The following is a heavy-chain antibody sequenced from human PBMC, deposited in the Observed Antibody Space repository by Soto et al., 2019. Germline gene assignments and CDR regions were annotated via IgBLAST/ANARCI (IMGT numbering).Heavy chain of an antibody. CDR3: ARERGIAVAGTYYYYYMDV. J-gene: IGHJ6*03. Sequence: SETLSLTCTVSGGSISSYYWSWIRQHPGKGLEWIGYIYYSGSTYYNPSLKSRVTISVDTSKNQFSLKLSSVTAADTAVYYCARERGIAVAGTYYYYYMDVWGKGTTVTVSS. V-gene: IGHV4-59*06. D-gene: IGHD6-19*01. CDR2: IYYSGST. CDR1: GGSISSYY.